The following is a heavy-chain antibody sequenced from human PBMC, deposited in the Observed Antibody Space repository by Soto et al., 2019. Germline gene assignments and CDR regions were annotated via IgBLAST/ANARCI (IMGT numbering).Heavy chain of an antibody. CDR2: IYHSGSA. CDR3: ARLGAYYQSLDP. D-gene: IGHD2-21*01. J-gene: IGHJ5*02. V-gene: IGHV4-4*02. CDR1: GGSVSSTYW. Sequence: PSETLSLTCAVSGGSVSSTYWWSWVPQPPGKGLEWIGEIYHSGSANYNPSLKSRVTISVDNSKNQFSLKLSSVTAADTAVYYCARLGAYYQSLDPRGPGTLVTVSS.